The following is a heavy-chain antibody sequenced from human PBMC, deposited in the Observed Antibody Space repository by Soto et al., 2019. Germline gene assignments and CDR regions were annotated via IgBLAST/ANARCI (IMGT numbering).Heavy chain of an antibody. D-gene: IGHD2-8*01. CDR3: ARALMAQSDY. Sequence: EVQLVESGGGLVQPGGSQRLSCAASGFTFSDHYMDWVRQAPGKGLGWVGRIRNKANSYTTHYAASVKGRFTISRDDSKTSLYLQMNSLKTEDKAVYFCARALMAQSDYWGQGTLVIVSS. CDR1: GFTFSDHY. CDR2: IRNKANSYTT. V-gene: IGHV3-72*01. J-gene: IGHJ4*02.